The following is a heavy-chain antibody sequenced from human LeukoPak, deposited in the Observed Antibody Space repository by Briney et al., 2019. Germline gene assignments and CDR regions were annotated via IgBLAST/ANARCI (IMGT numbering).Heavy chain of an antibody. Sequence: ASVKVSCKASGYTFTSYYMHWVRQAPGQGLEWMGIINPSGGSTSYAQKFQGRVTLTRDMSTSTVYMELSSLRSEDTAVYCCALMDYYGSGSYGFVYWGQGTLVTVSS. D-gene: IGHD3-10*01. CDR1: GYTFTSYY. V-gene: IGHV1-46*01. J-gene: IGHJ4*02. CDR2: INPSGGST. CDR3: ALMDYYGSGSYGFVY.